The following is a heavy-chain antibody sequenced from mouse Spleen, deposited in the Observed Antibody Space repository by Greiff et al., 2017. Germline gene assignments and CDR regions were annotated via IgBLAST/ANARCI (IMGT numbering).Heavy chain of an antibody. CDR1: GNRFTGYW. J-gene: IGHJ3*01. CDR2: ILPGSGST. Sequence: QVQLQQSGAELMKPGASVKLSCKATGNRFTGYWIEWVKQRPGHGLEWIGEILPGSGSTNYNEKFKGKATFTADTSSNTVYMQFSSLTTEDSAIYYYASLYQPLAYWGQGTLVTVSA. D-gene: IGHD2-1*01. V-gene: IGHV1-9*01. CDR3: ASLYQPLAY.